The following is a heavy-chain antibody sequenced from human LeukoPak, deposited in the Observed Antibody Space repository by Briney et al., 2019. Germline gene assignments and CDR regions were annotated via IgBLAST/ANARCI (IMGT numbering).Heavy chain of an antibody. J-gene: IGHJ4*02. Sequence: GGSLRLSCAASGFAFSSYAMTWVRQAPGKVLEWVSSIRGNGGSTYYADSGKARLTVSRDNSKSMVYLKTSSLRAEETAVYYCARLGVTYSFDYWGQGAMVTVSS. V-gene: IGHV3-23*01. CDR2: IRGNGGST. CDR3: ARLGVTYSFDY. D-gene: IGHD2-21*02. CDR1: GFAFSSYA.